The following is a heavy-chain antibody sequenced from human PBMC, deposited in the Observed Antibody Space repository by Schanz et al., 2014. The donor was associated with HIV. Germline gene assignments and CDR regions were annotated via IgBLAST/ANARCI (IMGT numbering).Heavy chain of an antibody. V-gene: IGHV3-30*03. Sequence: QVQLVESGGGVVQPGRSLRLSCAASGFTFSSYGMHWVRQAPGKGLEWVAVISYDGSNKYYADSVKGRFSISRDNSRNSLYQEVSSLRTDDTALYYCAREGGTSGFNGFFDSWGQGTLVTVSS. CDR3: AREGGTSGFNGFFDS. CDR2: ISYDGSNK. CDR1: GFTFSSYG. J-gene: IGHJ4*02. D-gene: IGHD3-22*01.